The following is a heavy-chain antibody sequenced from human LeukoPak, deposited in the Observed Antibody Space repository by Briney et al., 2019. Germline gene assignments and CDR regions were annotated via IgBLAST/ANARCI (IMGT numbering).Heavy chain of an antibody. V-gene: IGHV3-53*01. J-gene: IGHJ3*02. D-gene: IGHD2-8*01. CDR2: IHNGGST. CDR1: GFTLSSNY. CDR3: AADKGVGVAFDI. Sequence: GGSLRLSCAASGFTLSSNYMSGVRQARGKGLEGVSVIHNGGSTYYAESVMGRFTISRYNSKNTLYLQLNNQKAEDTGEDYCAADKGVGVAFDIWGQGTMVTVSS.